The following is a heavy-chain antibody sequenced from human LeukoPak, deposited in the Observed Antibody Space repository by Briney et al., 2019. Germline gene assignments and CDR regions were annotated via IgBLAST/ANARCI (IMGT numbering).Heavy chain of an antibody. J-gene: IGHJ4*02. D-gene: IGHD3-10*02. CDR3: ASELCAKGLCPDVQY. Sequence: GGSLRLSCTPSGFTFSNYGIMWVSQAPGRGLEWVAVISDEGSLKHYADSVQGRLHISKYNPKNTLHLQMSSLRTVYVSVYYCASELCAKGLCPDVQYWGQGTLVTVSS. CDR1: GFTFSNYG. V-gene: IGHV3-30*03. CDR2: ISDEGSLK.